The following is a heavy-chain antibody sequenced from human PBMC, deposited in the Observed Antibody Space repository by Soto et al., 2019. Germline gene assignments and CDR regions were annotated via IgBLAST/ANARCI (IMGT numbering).Heavy chain of an antibody. V-gene: IGHV4-61*01. CDR1: GGAVSSGTYY. Sequence: LSLTCTVSGGAVSSGTYYWSWIRQPPGKGLEWIGHIYFTGITNYNPSLKSRVTMSLDTSRNQFSLKLSSVTAADTAVYYCTRGPPRVQWFDPWGLGTLVTVSS. CDR3: TRGPPRVQWFDP. CDR2: IYFTGIT. J-gene: IGHJ5*02.